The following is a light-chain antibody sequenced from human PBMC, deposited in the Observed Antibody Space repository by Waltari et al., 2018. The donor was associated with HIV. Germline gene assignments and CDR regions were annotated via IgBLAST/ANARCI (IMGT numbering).Light chain of an antibody. J-gene: IGLJ3*02. V-gene: IGLV3-21*02. CDR3: QVWDGSSDHWV. CDR1: NIGSKS. Sequence: SYVLTQPPSVSVAPGQTARITCGGNNIGSKSVQWYQQKPGQAPVQVVYDDNDRPSGIPERFSGSNSGNTATLTISRVEAGDEGDYYCQVWDGSSDHWVFGGGTKVTVL. CDR2: DDN.